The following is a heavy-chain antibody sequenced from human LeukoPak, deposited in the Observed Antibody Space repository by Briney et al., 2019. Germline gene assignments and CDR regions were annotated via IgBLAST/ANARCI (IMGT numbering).Heavy chain of an antibody. J-gene: IGHJ4*02. CDR3: ARENCGGDCYYDY. D-gene: IGHD2-21*02. CDR1: GFTFSSYS. Sequence: GGSLRLSCAASGFTFSSYSMNWVRQAPGKGLEWVSSISSSSSYIYYADSVKGRFTISRDNAKNSLYLQMNSLRAEDTAVYYCARENCGGDCYYDYWGQGTLVTVSS. V-gene: IGHV3-21*01. CDR2: ISSSSSYI.